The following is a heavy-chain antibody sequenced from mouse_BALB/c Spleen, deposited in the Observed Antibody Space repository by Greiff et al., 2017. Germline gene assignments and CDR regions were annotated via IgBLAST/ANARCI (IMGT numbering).Heavy chain of an antibody. J-gene: IGHJ2*01. CDR2: ISSGGST. CDR3: ARGWDDYDGFDY. CDR1: GFTFSSYA. D-gene: IGHD2-4*01. V-gene: IGHV5-6-5*01. Sequence: DVKLVESGGGLVKPGGSLKLSCAASGFTFSSYAMSWVRQTPEKRLAWVASISSGGSTYYPDSVKGRFTISRDNARNILYLQMSSLRSEDTAMYYCARGWDDYDGFDYWGQGTTLTVSS.